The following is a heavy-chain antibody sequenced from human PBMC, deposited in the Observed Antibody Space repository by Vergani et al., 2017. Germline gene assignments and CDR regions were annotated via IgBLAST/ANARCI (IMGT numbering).Heavy chain of an antibody. CDR3: ARDLSGGYLRAFHI. J-gene: IGHJ3*02. CDR2: INSDGSST. V-gene: IGHV3-74*01. Sequence: EVQLVESGGGLVQPGGSLRLSCAASGFTFSSYWMHWVRQAPGKGLLWVSRINSDGSSTSYADSVKGRFTISRDNAKNTLYLQMNSLRAEDTAVYYCARDLSGGYLRAFHIWGQGTMVTVSS. D-gene: IGHD3-10*01. CDR1: GFTFSSYW.